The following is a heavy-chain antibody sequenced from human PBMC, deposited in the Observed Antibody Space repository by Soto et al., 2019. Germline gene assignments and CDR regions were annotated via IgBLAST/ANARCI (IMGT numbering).Heavy chain of an antibody. V-gene: IGHV3-9*01. CDR1: GFTFDDYA. Sequence: EVQLVESGGGLVQPGRSLRLSCAASGFTFDDYAMHWVRQAPGKGLEWVSGISWNSGSIGYADSVKGRFTISRDNAKDSLYLQRHSLRAEDTALYYCAKGISLWGATVDYWGQGTLVTVSS. D-gene: IGHD5-12*01. CDR3: AKGISLWGATVDY. J-gene: IGHJ4*02. CDR2: ISWNSGSI.